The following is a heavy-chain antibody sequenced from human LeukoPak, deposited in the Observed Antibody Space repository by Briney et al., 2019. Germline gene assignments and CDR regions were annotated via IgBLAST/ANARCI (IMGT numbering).Heavy chain of an antibody. CDR1: GFTFSLYA. J-gene: IGHJ4*02. Sequence: GGCLRLSCAASGFTFSLYAMNWVRQAPGKGLEWVAYINSGSSDKHYIESVRGRFTIPRDNAKKTLYLQMNSLRAEDTAVYYCARDTYEPGLIDFWGQGALVSVSS. CDR3: ARDTYEPGLIDF. D-gene: IGHD3-3*01. V-gene: IGHV3-21*05. CDR2: INSGSSDK.